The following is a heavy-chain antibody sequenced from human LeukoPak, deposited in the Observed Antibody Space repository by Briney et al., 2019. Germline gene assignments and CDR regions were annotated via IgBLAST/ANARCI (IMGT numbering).Heavy chain of an antibody. CDR2: INSDGSST. CDR3: ARVPSGAGGWFDP. J-gene: IGHJ5*02. Sequence: PGGSLRLSCAASGFTFSSYWMHWVRQAPGKGLVWVSRINSDGSSTSYADSVKGRFTISRDNAKNTLYLQMNSLRAEGTAVYYCARVPSGAGGWFDPWGQGTLVTVSS. D-gene: IGHD1-14*01. CDR1: GFTFSSYW. V-gene: IGHV3-74*01.